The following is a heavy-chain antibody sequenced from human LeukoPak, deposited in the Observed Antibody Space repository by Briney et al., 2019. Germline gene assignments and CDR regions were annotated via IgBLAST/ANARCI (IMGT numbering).Heavy chain of an antibody. J-gene: IGHJ4*02. D-gene: IGHD2-2*01. Sequence: KSSETLSLTCIVSGGSITSNTYFWDWIRQTPGKGLEWIGSIYYSGSTYYNPSLKSRVTISLDTSKNQFSLKLSSVTAADTAMYYCARVKRKYQLLKPLHETPSHYFDYWGQGTLVTVSS. CDR1: GGSITSNTYF. CDR3: ARVKRKYQLLKPLHETPSHYFDY. V-gene: IGHV4-39*07. CDR2: IYYSGST.